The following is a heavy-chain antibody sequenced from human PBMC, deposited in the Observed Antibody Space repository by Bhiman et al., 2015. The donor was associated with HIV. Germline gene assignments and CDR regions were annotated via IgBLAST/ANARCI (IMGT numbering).Heavy chain of an antibody. CDR3: ARDREAAPLTYYYGMDV. Sequence: DVHLVESGGGVVRPGGSLRLSCTASGFTFEDYAMSWVRQAPGKGLEWVSGTVWNGDHTSYVDSVRGRFTITRDNSKNTLFVQMNRLRGEDTAVYYCARDREAAPLTYYYGMDVWGQGTTVTVSS. D-gene: IGHD6-6*01. V-gene: IGHV3-20*04. CDR1: GFTFEDYA. CDR2: TVWNGDHT. J-gene: IGHJ6*02.